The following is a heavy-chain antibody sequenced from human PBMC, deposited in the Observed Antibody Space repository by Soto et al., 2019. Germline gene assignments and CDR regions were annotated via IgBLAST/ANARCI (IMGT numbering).Heavy chain of an antibody. V-gene: IGHV1-8*01. Sequence: QVQLVQSGAEVKKPGASVKVSCKASGYTFTSYDINWVRQATGQGLEWMGWMNPNSGNTGYAQKFQGRVTMTRNTFISTAYMELSSLRSEDTAVYYCARPLGYCSGGSCYSFWFDPWGQGTLVTVSS. CDR3: ARPLGYCSGGSCYSFWFDP. D-gene: IGHD2-15*01. J-gene: IGHJ5*02. CDR1: GYTFTSYD. CDR2: MNPNSGNT.